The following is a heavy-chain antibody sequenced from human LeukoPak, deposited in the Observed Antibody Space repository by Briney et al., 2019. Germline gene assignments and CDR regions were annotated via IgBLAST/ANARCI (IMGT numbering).Heavy chain of an antibody. CDR1: GFTFNSYS. V-gene: IGHV3-21*01. J-gene: IGHJ4*02. CDR2: ISRSGTYI. D-gene: IGHD2-15*01. CDR3: ARESMAVGASYFDY. Sequence: PAGSMRLSCAASGFTFNSYSMNWVRQAPGKGLEWLSSISRSGTYIYYVDSVEGRFTSPRDNAKSSLFLQMNSLRAEDTAVYYCARESMAVGASYFDYWGQGTLVTVSS.